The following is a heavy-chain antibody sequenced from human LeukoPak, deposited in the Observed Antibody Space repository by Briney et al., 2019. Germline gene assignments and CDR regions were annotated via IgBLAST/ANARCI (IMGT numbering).Heavy chain of an antibody. J-gene: IGHJ4*02. CDR3: VRHDGRGGATMGALDS. V-gene: IGHV4-39*01. CDR1: AGSISSTSYH. D-gene: IGHD5-12*01. Sequence: SETLSLTCTVSAGSISSTSYHWGWIRQSPGKGLEWIGNLYSGRTTYYNPSLDSRVTISVVTSKNQFSLQLNSVTAADTAVYYCVRHDGRGGATMGALDSWGQGSLVTVSS. CDR2: LYSGRTT.